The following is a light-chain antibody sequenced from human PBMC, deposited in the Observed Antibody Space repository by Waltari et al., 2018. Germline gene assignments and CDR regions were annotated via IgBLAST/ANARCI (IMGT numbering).Light chain of an antibody. Sequence: TISCSGTDSDVGAYDFVSWYQQHPGKAPHLIIYEVSNRPSGTSNRFSASKSGNTASLTISGLQAEDEADYYCSSYTTSSAPGVFGTGTRVTVL. J-gene: IGLJ1*01. CDR3: SSYTTSSAPGV. V-gene: IGLV2-14*01. CDR2: EVS. CDR1: DSDVGAYDF.